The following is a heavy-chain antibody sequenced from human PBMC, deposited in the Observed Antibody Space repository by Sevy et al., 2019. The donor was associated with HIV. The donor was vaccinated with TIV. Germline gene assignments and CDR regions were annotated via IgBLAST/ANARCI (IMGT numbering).Heavy chain of an antibody. Sequence: ASVKVSCKASGGTFSSYAISWVRQAPGQGLEWMGGIIPIFGTANYAQKFQGRVTITADESTSTAYMELSSLRSEDTAVYYCARERGYSSSWYFDYWGQGTLVTVSS. CDR1: GGTFSSYA. V-gene: IGHV1-69*13. CDR2: IIPIFGTA. J-gene: IGHJ4*02. CDR3: ARERGYSSSWYFDY. D-gene: IGHD6-13*01.